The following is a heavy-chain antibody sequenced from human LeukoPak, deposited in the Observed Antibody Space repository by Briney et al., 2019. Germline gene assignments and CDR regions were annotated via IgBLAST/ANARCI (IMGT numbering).Heavy chain of an antibody. V-gene: IGHV3-23*01. Sequence: PGGALRLSCAASGVTSSSYAMSWGRQAPGEGLGWVSPISGSGGSTYYADSVKGMFTISRDNTKNTLYLQMNSVRAEDSAVYYCAIHRTSGWLYWGQGTLVTVSS. CDR3: AIHRTSGWLY. D-gene: IGHD6-19*01. CDR1: GVTSSSYA. J-gene: IGHJ4*02. CDR2: ISGSGGST.